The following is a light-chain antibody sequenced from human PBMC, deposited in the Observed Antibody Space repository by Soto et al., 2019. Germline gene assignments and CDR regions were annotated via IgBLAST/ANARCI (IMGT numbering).Light chain of an antibody. V-gene: IGLV1-40*01. CDR1: SSNIGAGYD. Sequence: QSVLTQPPSVSGAPGQRVTISCTGSSSNIGAGYDVNWYQQLPGTAPQLLIFGNINRPSGVPDRFSGSKSGASASLAITGLQPEDEAGYYCQTYDSSLSVVVFGGGTKVTVL. CDR3: QTYDSSLSVVV. CDR2: GNI. J-gene: IGLJ2*01.